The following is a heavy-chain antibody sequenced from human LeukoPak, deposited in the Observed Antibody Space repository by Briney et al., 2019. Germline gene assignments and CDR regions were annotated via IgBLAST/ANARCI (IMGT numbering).Heavy chain of an antibody. Sequence: GGSLRLSCVASGFTFSTFAMIWVRQPPGKGLGWVSSIFPSGGEIHYADSVRGRFTISRDNSKSTLSLQMNSLRAEDTAIYYCATYRQVLLPFESWGQGTLVTVSS. CDR2: IFPSGGEI. J-gene: IGHJ4*02. CDR1: GFTFSTFA. D-gene: IGHD2-8*02. V-gene: IGHV3-23*01. CDR3: ATYRQVLLPFES.